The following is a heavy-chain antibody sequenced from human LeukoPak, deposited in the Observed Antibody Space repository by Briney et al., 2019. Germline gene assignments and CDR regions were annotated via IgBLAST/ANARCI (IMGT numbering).Heavy chain of an antibody. V-gene: IGHV1-8*02. CDR1: GYTFTNYG. D-gene: IGHD1-1*01. CDR3: ARWAVRGVIRRDY. CDR2: MNPNSGNT. Sequence: ASVKVSCKASGYTFTNYGVSWVRQAPGQGLEWMGWMNPNSGNTGYAQKFQGRVTMTRNTSISAVYMELSSLRSEDTAVYYCARWAVRGVIRRDYWGQGTLVTVSS. J-gene: IGHJ4*02.